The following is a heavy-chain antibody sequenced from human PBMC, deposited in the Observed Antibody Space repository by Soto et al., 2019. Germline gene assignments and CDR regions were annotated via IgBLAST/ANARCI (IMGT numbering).Heavy chain of an antibody. CDR2: IIPIFGTA. V-gene: IGHV1-69*12. CDR1: GGTFSSYA. D-gene: IGHD2-15*01. J-gene: IGHJ4*02. Sequence: QVQLVQSGAEVKNPGSSVKVSCKASGGTFSSYAISWVLQAPGQGLEWMGGIIPIFGTANYAQKFQGRVTITADEATPAAYMELRSLRSADTAVYCCAGGAGAAVVAATRWGQGSLVTVCS. CDR3: AGGAGAAVVAATR.